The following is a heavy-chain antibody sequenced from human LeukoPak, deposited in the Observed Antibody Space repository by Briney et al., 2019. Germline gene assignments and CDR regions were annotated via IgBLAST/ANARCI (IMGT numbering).Heavy chain of an antibody. D-gene: IGHD3-10*01. J-gene: IGHJ6*03. CDR2: IYSDNT. V-gene: IGHV3-53*01. Sequence: GGSLRLSCTVSGFTVSSNSMSWVRQAPGKGLEWVSFIYSDNTHYSDSVKGRFTISRDNSKNTLYLQMNSLRAEDTAVYYCSRVVVPRVFHGSRAYHYMDVWGKGTSVIISS. CDR1: GFTVSSNS. CDR3: SRVVVPRVFHGSRAYHYMDV.